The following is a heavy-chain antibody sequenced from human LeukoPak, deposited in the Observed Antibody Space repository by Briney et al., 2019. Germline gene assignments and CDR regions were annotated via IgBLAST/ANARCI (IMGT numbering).Heavy chain of an antibody. CDR1: GFTFSNLD. D-gene: IGHD3-10*01. J-gene: IGHJ5*02. CDR3: TRDHEGGFGFAP. CDR2: IGTAGDT. Sequence: GGSLRLSCAASGFTFSNLDLHWVRQGKGRGLEWVSAIGTAGDTYYRDSVRGRFTISRENARNSLYLQMNNLRAEDTAVYYCTRDHEGGFGFAPWGQGTLVTVSS. V-gene: IGHV3-13*01.